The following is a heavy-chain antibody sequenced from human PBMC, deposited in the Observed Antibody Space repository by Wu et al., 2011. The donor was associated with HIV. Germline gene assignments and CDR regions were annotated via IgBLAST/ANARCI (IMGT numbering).Heavy chain of an antibody. J-gene: IGHJ1*01. CDR1: GYTFTGYY. V-gene: IGHV1-2*02. D-gene: IGHD2-8*02. CDR3: AREGRYCTGGSPCPSEYLQH. CDR2: INPNNGDT. Sequence: QVQLVQSGAEVKKPGASVKVSCKASGYTFTGYYMHWVRQAPGQGLEWMGWINPNNGDTNYAQKFQGRVTMTRDTSISTDYMELSRLRSDDTAVYYCAREGRYCTGGSPCPSEYLQHWGQGTLV.